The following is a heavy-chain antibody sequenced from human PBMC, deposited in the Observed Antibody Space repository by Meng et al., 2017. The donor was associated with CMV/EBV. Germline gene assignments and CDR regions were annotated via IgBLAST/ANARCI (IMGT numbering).Heavy chain of an antibody. CDR2: ISSSSSYI. CDR3: AREIGVARYDWYGMDV. J-gene: IGHJ6*02. Sequence: GESLQISCAASGFTFSSYSMNWVRPAPGKGLEWVSSISSSSSYIYYADSVKGRFTISRDNAKNSLYLQMNSLRAEDTAVYYCAREIGVARYDWYGMDVWGQGTTVTVSS. CDR1: GFTFSSYS. D-gene: IGHD3-3*01. V-gene: IGHV3-21*01.